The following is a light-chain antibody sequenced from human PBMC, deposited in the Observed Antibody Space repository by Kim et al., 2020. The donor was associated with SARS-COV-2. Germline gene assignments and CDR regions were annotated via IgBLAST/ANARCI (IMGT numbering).Light chain of an antibody. Sequence: SVLTQPPSVSGAPGQRVTISCTGTSSNIGGGYDVHWYQQLPNTAPKLLIHGNKDRPSGVPERFSGSRSGPSASLAITGLQVEDEADYYCQSYDNSLNSWVFGGGTKLTVL. CDR3: QSYDNSLNSWV. V-gene: IGLV1-40*01. CDR1: SSNIGGGYD. J-gene: IGLJ3*02. CDR2: GNK.